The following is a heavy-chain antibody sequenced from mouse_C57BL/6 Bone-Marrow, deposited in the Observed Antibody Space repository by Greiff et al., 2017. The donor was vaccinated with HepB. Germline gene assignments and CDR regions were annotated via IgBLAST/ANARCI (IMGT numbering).Heavy chain of an antibody. J-gene: IGHJ3*01. V-gene: IGHV1-85*01. CDR3: AREDYDYGEAY. CDR2: IYPRDGST. CDR1: GYTFTSYD. Sequence: VQLQQSGPELVKPGASVKLSCKASGYTFTSYDINWVKQRPGQGLEWIGWIYPRDGSTKYNEKFKGKATLIVDTSSSTAYMELHSLTSEDSAVYFCAREDYDYGEAYWGQGTLVTVSA. D-gene: IGHD2-4*01.